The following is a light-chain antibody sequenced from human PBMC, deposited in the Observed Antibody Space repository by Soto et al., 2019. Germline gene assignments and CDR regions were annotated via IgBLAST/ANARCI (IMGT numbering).Light chain of an antibody. J-gene: IGKJ1*01. Sequence: EIVLTQSPATLSLSPGERATLSRRASQSVSSYLAWYQQKPGQAPRLLIYDASNRATGIPARFSGSGSGTDFTLTISSLEPEDFAVYYCQQRSNWPGTFGQGTKVDIK. CDR3: QQRSNWPGT. V-gene: IGKV3-11*01. CDR1: QSVSSY. CDR2: DAS.